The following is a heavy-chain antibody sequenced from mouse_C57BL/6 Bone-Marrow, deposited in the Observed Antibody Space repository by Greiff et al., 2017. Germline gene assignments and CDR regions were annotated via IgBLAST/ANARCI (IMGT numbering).Heavy chain of an antibody. D-gene: IGHD1-1*01. CDR1: GFTFSSYG. CDR3: ARLRNYYGSRGYAMDY. Sequence: EVMLVESGGDLVKPGGSLKLSCAASGFTFSSYGMSWVRQTPDKRLEWVATISSGGSYTYYPDSVKGRFTISRDNAKNTLYLQMSSLKSEDTAMYYCARLRNYYGSRGYAMDYWGQGTSVTVSS. V-gene: IGHV5-6*01. CDR2: ISSGGSYT. J-gene: IGHJ4*01.